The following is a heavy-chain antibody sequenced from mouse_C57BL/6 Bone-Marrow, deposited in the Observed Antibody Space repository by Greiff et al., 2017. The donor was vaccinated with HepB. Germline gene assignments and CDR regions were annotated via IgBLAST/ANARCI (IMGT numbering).Heavy chain of an antibody. V-gene: IGHV1-82*01. CDR2: IYPGDGDT. D-gene: IGHD3-2*02. CDR3: ARQLRLPSWFAY. J-gene: IGHJ3*01. CDR1: VYAFSSSW. Sequence: QVQLQQSGPELVKPGASVKISCKASVYAFSSSWMNWVKQRPGKGLEWIGRIYPGDGDTNYNGKFKGKATLTADKSSSTAYMQLSSLTSEDSAVYFCARQLRLPSWFAYWGQGTLVTVSA.